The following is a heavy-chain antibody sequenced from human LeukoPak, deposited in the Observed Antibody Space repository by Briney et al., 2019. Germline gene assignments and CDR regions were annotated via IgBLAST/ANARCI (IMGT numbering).Heavy chain of an antibody. V-gene: IGHV3-15*01. CDR1: GFTFNNAW. Sequence: GGSLRLSCAASGFTFNNAWMSWVRQAPGEGLEWVGRIKRERDGGTIDYSAPVTGRFSISRDDSKNTVYLQMNSLKSEDTAVYYCTTDLVKQLSLIHWGQGTLVTVSS. CDR2: IKRERDGGTI. CDR3: TTDLVKQLSLIH. D-gene: IGHD3-16*02. J-gene: IGHJ4*02.